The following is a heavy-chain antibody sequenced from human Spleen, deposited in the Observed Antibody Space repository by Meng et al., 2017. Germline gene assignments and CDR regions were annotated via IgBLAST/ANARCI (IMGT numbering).Heavy chain of an antibody. CDR2: IIPIFGTA. V-gene: IGHV1-69*13. Sequence: SVKVSCKASGGTFSSYAISWVRQAPGQGLEWMGGIIPIFGTANYAQKFQGRVTITADESTSTAYMELSSLRSEDTAVYYCARKAGNCISTTCYSLDYWGQGTLVTVSS. CDR1: GGTFSSYA. D-gene: IGHD2-2*01. J-gene: IGHJ4*02. CDR3: ARKAGNCISTTCYSLDY.